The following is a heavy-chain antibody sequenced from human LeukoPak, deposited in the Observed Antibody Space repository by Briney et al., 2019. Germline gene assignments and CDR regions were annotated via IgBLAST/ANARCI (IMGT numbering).Heavy chain of an antibody. V-gene: IGHV4-30-2*01. CDR3: ARVRSEYYYDSSGYLGEFDP. J-gene: IGHJ5*02. CDR1: GCSISSGGYY. CDR2: IYHSGST. D-gene: IGHD3-22*01. Sequence: SQTLSLTCTVSGCSISSGGYYWSWIRQPPGKGLEWIGYIYHSGSTYYNPSLKSRVTISVDRSKNQFSLKLSSVTAADTAVYYCARVRSEYYYDSSGYLGEFDPWGKGTLVTVSS.